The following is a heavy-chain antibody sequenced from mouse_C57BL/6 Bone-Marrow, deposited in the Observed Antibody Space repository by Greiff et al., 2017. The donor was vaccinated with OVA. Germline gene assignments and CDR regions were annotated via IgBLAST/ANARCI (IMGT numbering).Heavy chain of an antibody. V-gene: IGHV8-12*01. CDR2: PYWDDDK. CDR3: ARRQLLYYFDY. CDR1: GFSLSTSGMG. D-gene: IGHD2-1*01. J-gene: IGHJ2*01. Sequence: QVPLQESGPGILQPSQTLSLSCSFSGFSLSTSGMGVIWIRQPSGKGLVWLAHPYWDDDKRYTPSLNSPPTTSKDTSRNQVFLKITSMYTADAATYYCARRQLLYYFDYWGQGTTLTVSS.